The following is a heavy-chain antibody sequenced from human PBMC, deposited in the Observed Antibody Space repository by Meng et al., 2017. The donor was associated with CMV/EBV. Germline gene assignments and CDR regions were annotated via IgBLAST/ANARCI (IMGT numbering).Heavy chain of an antibody. CDR3: ARDQGYCSSTSCLEGAFDI. CDR2: IYHSGST. V-gene: IGHV4-4*02. CDR1: GGSISSSDW. J-gene: IGHJ3*02. Sequence: GSLRLSCAVSGGSISSSDWWSWVRQPPGKGLEWIGEIYHSGSTNYNPSLKSRVTISVDKSKNQFSLKLSSVTAADTAVYYCARDQGYCSSTSCLEGAFDIWGQGTMVTVSS. D-gene: IGHD2-2*01.